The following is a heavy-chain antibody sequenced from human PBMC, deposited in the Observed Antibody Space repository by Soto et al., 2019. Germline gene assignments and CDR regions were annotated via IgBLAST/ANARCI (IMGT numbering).Heavy chain of an antibody. V-gene: IGHV3-30*03. CDR3: VRWFGAFDY. CDR1: GFTFSSYG. CDR2: ISYDGSKK. J-gene: IGHJ4*02. Sequence: QVQLVESGGGVVQPGRSLRLSCAASGFTFSSYGMHWVRQAPGKGVEWVAVISYDGSKKYYADSVMGRFTISRANSNNPLYLQMHSLRCEDTAVYYCVRWFGAFDYWGQGTLVTFAS. D-gene: IGHD3-10*01.